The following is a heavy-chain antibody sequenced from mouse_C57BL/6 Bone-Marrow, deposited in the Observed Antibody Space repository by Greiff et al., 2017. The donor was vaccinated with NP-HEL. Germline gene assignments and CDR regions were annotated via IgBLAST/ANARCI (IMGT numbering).Heavy chain of an antibody. J-gene: IGHJ3*01. CDR2: INPNNGGT. D-gene: IGHD2-1*01. CDR1: GYTFTDYY. Sequence: EVQLQQSGPELVKPGASVKMSCKASGYTFTDYYMNWVKQSHGQSLEWIGDINPNNGGTSYNQKFKGKATLTVDKSSSTAYMELRSLTSEDSAVYYCARSLLLFAYWGQGTLVTVSA. V-gene: IGHV1-26*01. CDR3: ARSLLLFAY.